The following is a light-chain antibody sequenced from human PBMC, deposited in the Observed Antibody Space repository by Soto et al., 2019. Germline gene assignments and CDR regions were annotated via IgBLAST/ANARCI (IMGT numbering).Light chain of an antibody. Sequence: QPVLTQSPSASASLGASVKLTCTLSSGHINYAIAWHQQQPEKGPRYLMKLNSDGSHSKGDGIPDRFSGSSSGAERYLTVSSLQSEDEADYYCQTWGTGIRVFGGGTKLTVL. CDR3: QTWGTGIRV. CDR2: LNSDGSH. J-gene: IGLJ2*01. V-gene: IGLV4-69*01. CDR1: SGHINYA.